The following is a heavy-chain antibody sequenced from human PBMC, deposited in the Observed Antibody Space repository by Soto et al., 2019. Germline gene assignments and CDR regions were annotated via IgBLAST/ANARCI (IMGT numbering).Heavy chain of an antibody. CDR1: GFTFSSYS. Sequence: EVQLVESGGGLVQPGGSLRLSCAASGFTFSSYSMNWVRQAPGKGLEGVSYISSSSSTIYYADSVKGRFTISRDNAKNSLYLQMNSLRAEDTAVYYCARDPAPPTTVTAYGAFDIWGQGTMVTVSS. CDR2: ISSSSSTI. D-gene: IGHD4-17*01. V-gene: IGHV3-48*01. J-gene: IGHJ3*02. CDR3: ARDPAPPTTVTAYGAFDI.